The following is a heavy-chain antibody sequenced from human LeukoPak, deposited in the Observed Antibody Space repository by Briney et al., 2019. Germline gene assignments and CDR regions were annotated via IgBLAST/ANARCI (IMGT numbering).Heavy chain of an antibody. CDR1: GFTFSSYS. Sequence: PGGSLRLSCAASGFTFSSYSMNWVRQAPGKGLEWVSYISSSSTIYYADSVKGRFTISRDNSKNTLYLEVISVTAEDTAVYYCAKDDAWIRFGEWSQGTLVTVSS. CDR2: ISSSSTI. D-gene: IGHD3-10*01. CDR3: AKDDAWIRFGE. V-gene: IGHV3-48*01. J-gene: IGHJ4*02.